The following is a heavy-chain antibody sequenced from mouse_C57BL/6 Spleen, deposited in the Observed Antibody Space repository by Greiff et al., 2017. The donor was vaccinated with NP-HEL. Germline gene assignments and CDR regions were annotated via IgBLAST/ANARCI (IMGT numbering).Heavy chain of an antibody. CDR1: GYTFTDYE. Sequence: VQLQQSGAELVRPGASVTLSCKASGYTFTDYEMHWVKQTPVHGLEWIGAIDPETGGTAYNQKFKGKAILTADKSSSTAYMELRSLTSEDSAVYYCTRTAQATLAWFAYWAKGLWSLSLQ. CDR2: IDPETGGT. CDR3: TRTAQATLAWFAY. D-gene: IGHD3-2*02. V-gene: IGHV1-15*01. J-gene: IGHJ3*01.